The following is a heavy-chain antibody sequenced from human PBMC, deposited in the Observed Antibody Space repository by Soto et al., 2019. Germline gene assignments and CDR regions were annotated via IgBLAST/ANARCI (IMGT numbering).Heavy chain of an antibody. CDR2: INPSGGST. Sequence: ASVKVSCKASGYTFTSYYMHWVRQAPGQGLEWMGIINPSGGSTSYAQKFQGRVTMTRDTSTSTVYMELSSLRSEDTAVYYCARPGTISHYYYGMDVWGKGTTVTVSS. CDR1: GYTFTSYY. D-gene: IGHD2-21*01. J-gene: IGHJ6*04. CDR3: ARPGTISHYYYGMDV. V-gene: IGHV1-46*01.